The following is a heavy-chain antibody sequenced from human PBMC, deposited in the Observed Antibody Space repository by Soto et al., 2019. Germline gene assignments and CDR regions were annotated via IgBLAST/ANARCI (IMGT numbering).Heavy chain of an antibody. J-gene: IGHJ5*02. V-gene: IGHV1-24*01. CDR3: ATRVVPAAPDSSSTGGFDP. Sequence: SVKVSCKVSGYTLTELSMHWVRQAPGKGLEWMGGFDPEDGETIYAQKFQGRVTMTEDTSTDTAYMELSSLRSEDTAVYYCATRVVPAAPDSSSTGGFDPWGQGTLVTVSS. CDR1: GYTLTELS. D-gene: IGHD2-2*01. CDR2: FDPEDGET.